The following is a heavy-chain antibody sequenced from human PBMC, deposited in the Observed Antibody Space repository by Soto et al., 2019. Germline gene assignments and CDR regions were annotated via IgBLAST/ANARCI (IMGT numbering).Heavy chain of an antibody. CDR2: ISGSGGST. V-gene: IGHV3-23*01. D-gene: IGHD5-12*01. CDR1: GFTFSSYA. Sequence: GGSLRLSCAASGFTFSSYAMSWVRQAPGKGLEWDSAISGSGGSTYYADSVKGRFTISRDNSKNTLYLQMNSLRAEDTAVYYCAKVPEYSGYDLPWYYYYYMDVWGKGTTVTVSS. J-gene: IGHJ6*03. CDR3: AKVPEYSGYDLPWYYYYYMDV.